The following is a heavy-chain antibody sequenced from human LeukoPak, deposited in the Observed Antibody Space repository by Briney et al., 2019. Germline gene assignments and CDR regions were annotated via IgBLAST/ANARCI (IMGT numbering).Heavy chain of an antibody. D-gene: IGHD6-19*01. CDR2: ISSSANYV. CDR1: GFTFSSYT. Sequence: PGGSLRLSCAASGFTFSSYTMNWVRQAPGKGLEWVSSISSSANYVYYADPVKGRFTISRDNAKNSVYLQMSSLRAEDTAVYYCARDTTSGRYGGFDYWGQGTLVTVS. V-gene: IGHV3-21*06. CDR3: ARDTTSGRYGGFDY. J-gene: IGHJ4*02.